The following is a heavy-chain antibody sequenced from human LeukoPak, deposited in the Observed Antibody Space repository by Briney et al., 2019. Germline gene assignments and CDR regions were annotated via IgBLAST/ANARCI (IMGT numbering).Heavy chain of an antibody. CDR1: GYTFSSYD. J-gene: IGHJ4*02. D-gene: IGHD5-12*01. CDR2: MNPNSGNT. Sequence: RASVKVSCKASGYTFSSYDANWVRQATGQGLEWMGWMNPNSGNTGYAQKFQGRITISRNTSITTAYMELSGLTSEDTAVYYCASYSGYAQWGQGTLVTVSS. CDR3: ASYSGYAQ. V-gene: IGHV1-8*03.